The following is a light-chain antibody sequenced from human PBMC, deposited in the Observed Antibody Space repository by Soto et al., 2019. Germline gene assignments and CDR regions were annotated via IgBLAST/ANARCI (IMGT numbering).Light chain of an antibody. CDR3: QQYGSSPQFT. Sequence: EIVLTQSPGTLSLSPGERATLSCRASQSVSSSYLAWYQRKPGQAPRLLIYGASSRATGIPDRFSGSGSGTYFTLTISRLEAEDFAVYYWQQYGSSPQFTFGPGTKVDIK. J-gene: IGKJ3*01. CDR2: GAS. CDR1: QSVSSSY. V-gene: IGKV3-20*01.